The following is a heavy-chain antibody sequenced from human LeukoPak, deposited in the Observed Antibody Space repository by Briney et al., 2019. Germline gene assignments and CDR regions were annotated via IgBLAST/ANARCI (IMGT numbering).Heavy chain of an antibody. J-gene: IGHJ4*02. Sequence: GGSLRLSCAASGFTFSSYWMSWVRQAPGKGLEWVANIKEDGSEKYCVDSVRGRFTISRDNAKNSLSLQMNSLRAEDTAVYYCARDAAYGYDRFDYWGQGTQVTVSS. D-gene: IGHD5-18*01. V-gene: IGHV3-7*01. CDR2: IKEDGSEK. CDR1: GFTFSSYW. CDR3: ARDAAYGYDRFDY.